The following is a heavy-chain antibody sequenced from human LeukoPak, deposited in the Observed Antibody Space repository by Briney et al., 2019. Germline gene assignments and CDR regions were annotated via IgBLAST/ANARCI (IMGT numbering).Heavy chain of an antibody. D-gene: IGHD3-10*01. V-gene: IGHV1-46*01. CDR2: INPSGGST. J-gene: IGHJ4*02. CDR3: ARDRRCGSGSYYLVY. Sequence: ASVKVSCKASGYTFTSYYTHWVRQAPGQGLEWMGIINPSGGSTSYAQKFQGRVTMTRDTSTSTVYMELSSLRSEDTAVYYCARDRRCGSGSYYLVYWGQGTLVTVSS. CDR1: GYTFTSYY.